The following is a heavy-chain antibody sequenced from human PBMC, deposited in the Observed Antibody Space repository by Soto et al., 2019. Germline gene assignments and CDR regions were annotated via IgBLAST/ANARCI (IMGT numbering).Heavy chain of an antibody. V-gene: IGHV1-18*01. CDR3: ARAGITGTPIPYYYYMDV. CDR2: ISADNGNT. CDR1: GYTFTSYG. Sequence: QVQLVQSGAEVKKPGASVKVSCKASGYTFTSYGISWVRQAPGQGLEWMGWISADNGNTNYAQKLQGRVTMTTDTSTSTAYMELRSLRSDDTAVYYGARAGITGTPIPYYYYMDVWGKGTTVTVSS. J-gene: IGHJ6*03. D-gene: IGHD1-20*01.